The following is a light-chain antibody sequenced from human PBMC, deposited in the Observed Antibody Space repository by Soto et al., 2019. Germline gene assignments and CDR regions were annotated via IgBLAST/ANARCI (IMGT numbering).Light chain of an antibody. J-gene: IGLJ3*02. V-gene: IGLV1-51*01. CDR2: DNN. CDR1: NSNVGYNY. CDR3: ETWDSSLSAVV. Sequence: QSVLTQPPSMSAAPGQKVTISCSGSNSNVGYNYVSWYQQLPGTAPKLFIYDNNKRPSGISDRFSGSKSGTSATLAITGLQTGDEADYYCETWDSSLSAVVFGGGTKVTVL.